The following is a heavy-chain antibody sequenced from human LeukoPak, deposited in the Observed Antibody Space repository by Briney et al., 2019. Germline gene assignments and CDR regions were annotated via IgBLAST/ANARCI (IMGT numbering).Heavy chain of an antibody. CDR1: GYSISSGYY. J-gene: IGHJ4*02. Sequence: PSETLSLTCTVSGYSISSGYYWGWIRQPPGKGLEWIGSIYHSGSTYYNPSLKSRVTISVDTSKNQFSLKLSSVTAADTAVYYCARGVIDLDYWGQGTLVTVSS. CDR2: IYHSGST. CDR3: ARGVIDLDY. D-gene: IGHD2/OR15-2a*01. V-gene: IGHV4-38-2*02.